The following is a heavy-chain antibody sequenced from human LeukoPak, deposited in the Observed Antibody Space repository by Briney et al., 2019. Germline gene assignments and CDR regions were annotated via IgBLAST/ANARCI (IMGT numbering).Heavy chain of an antibody. D-gene: IGHD2-15*01. V-gene: IGHV3-30*02. CDR1: GFSFSSYG. Sequence: GGSLRLSCAGSGFSFSSYGMHWVRQAPGKGLEWMAFIRSDGSNKYYADSVKGRFTISRDNAKNSLYLQMNSLRAEDTALYYCAKGRLVVVAADAFDIWGQGTMVTVSS. CDR3: AKGRLVVVAADAFDI. J-gene: IGHJ3*02. CDR2: IRSDGSNK.